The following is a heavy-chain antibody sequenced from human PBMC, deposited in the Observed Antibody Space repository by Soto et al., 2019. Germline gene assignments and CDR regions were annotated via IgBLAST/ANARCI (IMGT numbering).Heavy chain of an antibody. CDR1: GGSFSGYY. J-gene: IGHJ4*02. D-gene: IGHD6-19*01. Sequence: PSETLSLTCAVYGGSFSGYYWSWIRQPPGKGLEWIGEINHSGSTNYNPSLKSRVTISVDTSKDQFSLKLSSVTAADTAVYYCARGLVRGWFRSLWFDYWGQGTLVTVSS. CDR3: ARGLVRGWFRSLWFDY. CDR2: INHSGST. V-gene: IGHV4-34*01.